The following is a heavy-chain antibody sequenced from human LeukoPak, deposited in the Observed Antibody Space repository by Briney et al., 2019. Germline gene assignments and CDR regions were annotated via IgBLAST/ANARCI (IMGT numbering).Heavy chain of an antibody. J-gene: IGHJ4*02. V-gene: IGHV3-23*01. Sequence: GGSLRLSCAASGFTFSSYAMSWVRQAPGKGLERVSAISGSGGSTYYADSVKGRFTISRDNSKNTLYLQMNSLRAEDTAVYYCATHYGSGSYQETNYFDYWGQGTLVTVSS. CDR3: ATHYGSGSYQETNYFDY. CDR1: GFTFSSYA. D-gene: IGHD3-10*01. CDR2: ISGSGGST.